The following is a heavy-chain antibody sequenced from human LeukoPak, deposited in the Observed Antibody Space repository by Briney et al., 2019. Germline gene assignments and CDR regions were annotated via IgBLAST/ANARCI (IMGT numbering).Heavy chain of an antibody. CDR1: GYTFTGYG. CDR2: ISAYNGNT. CDR3: ARVRTGTTVWGLYYYYYGMDV. Sequence: GASVKVSCKASGYTFTGYGISWVRQAPGQGLEWMGWISAYNGNTNYAQKLQGRVTMTTDTSTSTAYMELRSLRSDDTAVYYCARVRTGTTVWGLYYYYYGMDVWGQGTTVTVSS. D-gene: IGHD1-1*01. J-gene: IGHJ6*02. V-gene: IGHV1-18*01.